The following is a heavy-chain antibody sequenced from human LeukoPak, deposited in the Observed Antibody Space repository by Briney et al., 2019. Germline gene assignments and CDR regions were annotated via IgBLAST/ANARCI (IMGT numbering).Heavy chain of an antibody. V-gene: IGHV3-33*01. CDR2: IWYDGNIQ. Sequence: GGSLRLSCAASGFSFSSYGMHWIRQAPGKGLEWVAVIWYDGNIQFYGDSVRGQFTISRDNSKSILYLQMNSLRGEDTAVYYCASLRSGPRYGMDVWGQGTTVTVSS. J-gene: IGHJ6*02. CDR3: ASLRSGPRYGMDV. CDR1: GFSFSSYG. D-gene: IGHD5-12*01.